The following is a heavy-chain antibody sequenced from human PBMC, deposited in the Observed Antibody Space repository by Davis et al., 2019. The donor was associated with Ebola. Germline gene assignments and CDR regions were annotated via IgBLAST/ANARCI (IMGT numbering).Heavy chain of an antibody. V-gene: IGHV1-69*13. CDR1: GDTLTSYA. CDR2: IIPVFRTA. D-gene: IGHD2-15*01. Sequence: SVKVSCKAVGDTLTSYAMTWVRQAPGQGLEWMGGIIPVFRTANYAQKFQGRVTITADESTRTAYMELHGLRSEDTAVYYCAHLGPQRYCSGGGCHGYLDYWGQGILVTVSS. J-gene: IGHJ4*02. CDR3: AHLGPQRYCSGGGCHGYLDY.